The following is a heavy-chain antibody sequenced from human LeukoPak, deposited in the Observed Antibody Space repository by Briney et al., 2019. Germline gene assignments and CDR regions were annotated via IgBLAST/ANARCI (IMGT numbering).Heavy chain of an antibody. V-gene: IGHV4-59*08. D-gene: IGHD1-26*01. Sequence: PSETLSLTCTVSGGSISRYYWSWIRQPPGKGLEWIGYIYYTGSTNYNPSLKSRVTISVDTSKNQFSLKLSSVTAADTAIYYCARHTIVSHLAWFDPWGPGTLVTVSS. CDR3: ARHTIVSHLAWFDP. CDR2: IYYTGST. CDR1: GGSISRYY. J-gene: IGHJ5*02.